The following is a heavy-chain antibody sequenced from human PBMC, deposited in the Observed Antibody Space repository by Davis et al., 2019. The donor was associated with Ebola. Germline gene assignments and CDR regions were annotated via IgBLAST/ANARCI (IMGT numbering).Heavy chain of an antibody. CDR3: ARETTTVTTLFFYGMDV. D-gene: IGHD4-17*01. J-gene: IGHJ6*02. Sequence: GESLKISCAASGFTFSGSAMHWVRQASGKGLEWVGRIRSKANSYATAYAASVKGRFTISRDDSKNTAYLQMNSLKTGDTAVYYCARETTTVTTLFFYGMDVWGQGTTVTVSS. CDR1: GFTFSGSA. V-gene: IGHV3-73*01. CDR2: IRSKANSYAT.